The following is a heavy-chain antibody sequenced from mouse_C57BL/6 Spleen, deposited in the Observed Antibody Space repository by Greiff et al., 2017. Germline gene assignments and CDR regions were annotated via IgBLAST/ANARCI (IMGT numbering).Heavy chain of an antibody. CDR2: IDPGSGNT. CDR3: AEGDYERDYFDY. D-gene: IGHD2-4*01. CDR1: GYTFTDYY. V-gene: IGHV1-76*01. Sequence: QVQLQQSGAELVRPGASVKLSCKASGYTFTDYYINWVKQRPGQGLEWIARIDPGSGNTYYNEKFKGKATLTAEKSSSTAYMQLSSLTSEDSAVYFCAEGDYERDYFDYWGQGTTLTVSS. J-gene: IGHJ2*01.